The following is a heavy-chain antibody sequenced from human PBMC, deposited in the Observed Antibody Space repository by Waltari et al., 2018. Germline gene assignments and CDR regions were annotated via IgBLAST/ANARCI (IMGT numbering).Heavy chain of an antibody. CDR1: GLAFTGYA. CDR3: AKGLYYDID. Sequence: EVQLLESGGGWVQPGGSLRASCAVSGLAFTGYAMSWVRQAPGKGLETVSANSGSGGSTYYADSVKGRFTISRDNSKNTLYLQMNSLRAEDTAVYYCAKGLYYDIDWGQGTLVTVSS. V-gene: IGHV3-23*01. J-gene: IGHJ4*02. D-gene: IGHD3-9*01. CDR2: NSGSGGST.